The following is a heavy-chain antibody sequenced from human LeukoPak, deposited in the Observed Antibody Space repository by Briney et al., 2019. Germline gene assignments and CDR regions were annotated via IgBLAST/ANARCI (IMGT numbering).Heavy chain of an antibody. D-gene: IGHD3-22*01. CDR2: IYHSGST. CDR1: GGSISSGGYS. CDR3: AREGYYDSSGYYLD. Sequence: SETLSLTCAVSGGSISSGGYSWSWIRQPPGKGLEWIGYIYHSGSTYYNPSLKSRVTISVDGSKNQFSLKLSSAAAADTAVYYCAREGYYDSSGYYLDWGQGTLVTVSS. V-gene: IGHV4-30-2*01. J-gene: IGHJ1*01.